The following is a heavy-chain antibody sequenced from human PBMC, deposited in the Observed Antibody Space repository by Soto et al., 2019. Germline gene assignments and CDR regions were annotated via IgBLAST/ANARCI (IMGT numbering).Heavy chain of an antibody. D-gene: IGHD1-1*01. CDR2: IYHSGST. CDR1: GASISSSNW. CDR3: ARDGQLDRLFDY. Sequence: ESLSPSCAVPGASISSSNWWSWVRQPPGKGLEWIGEIYHSGSTNYTPSLKSRVTISVDKSKNQFSLKLSSVTAADTAVYYCARDGQLDRLFDYWGQGTMVTV. V-gene: IGHV4-4*02. J-gene: IGHJ4*02.